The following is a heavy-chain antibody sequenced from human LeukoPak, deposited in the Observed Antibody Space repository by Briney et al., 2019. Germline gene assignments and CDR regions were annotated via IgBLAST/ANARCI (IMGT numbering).Heavy chain of an antibody. D-gene: IGHD6-13*01. V-gene: IGHV3-30*02. Sequence: GGSLRLSCAASGFTFSSYGIHWVRQAPGKGLEWVAFIRYDGSNKYHADPVKGRFTISRDNSKNTLYLQMNSLRAEDTAVYYCARDARQQLVERFDYWGQGTLVTVSS. CDR2: IRYDGSNK. CDR1: GFTFSSYG. CDR3: ARDARQQLVERFDY. J-gene: IGHJ4*02.